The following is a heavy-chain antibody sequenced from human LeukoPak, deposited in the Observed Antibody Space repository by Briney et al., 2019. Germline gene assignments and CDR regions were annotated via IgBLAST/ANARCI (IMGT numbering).Heavy chain of an antibody. CDR3: ARDQGYCSSTSCYADDY. D-gene: IGHD2-2*01. V-gene: IGHV1-2*02. J-gene: IGHJ4*02. Sequence: ASVKVSCKASGYTFTGYYMHWVRQAPGQGLEWMGWINPNSGGTNYAQKFQGRVTITRDTSISTAYMELSRLRSDDTAVYYCARDQGYCSSTSCYADDYWGQGTLVTVSS. CDR1: GYTFTGYY. CDR2: INPNSGGT.